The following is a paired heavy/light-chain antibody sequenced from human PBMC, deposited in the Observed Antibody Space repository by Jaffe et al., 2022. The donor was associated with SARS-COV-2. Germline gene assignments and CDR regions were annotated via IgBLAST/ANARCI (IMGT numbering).Heavy chain of an antibody. CDR1: GGSISSYY. V-gene: IGHV4-59*01. Sequence: QVQLQESGPGLVKPSETLSLTCTVSGGSISSYYWSWIRQPPGKGLEWIGYIYYSGSTNYNPSLKSRVTISVDTSKNQFSLKLSSVTAADTAVYYCARGVFNSSGFQVWFDPWGQGTLVTVSS. CDR2: IYYSGST. J-gene: IGHJ5*02. D-gene: IGHD6-19*01. CDR3: ARGVFNSSGFQVWFDP.
Light chain of an antibody. CDR2: QDS. Sequence: SYELTQPPSVSVSPGQTASITCSGDKLGDKYACWYQQKPGQSPVLVIYQDSKRPSGIPERFSGSNSGNTATLTISGTQAMDEADYYCQAWDSSPVVFGGGTKLTVL. CDR3: QAWDSSPVV. J-gene: IGLJ2*01. CDR1: KLGDKY. V-gene: IGLV3-1*01.